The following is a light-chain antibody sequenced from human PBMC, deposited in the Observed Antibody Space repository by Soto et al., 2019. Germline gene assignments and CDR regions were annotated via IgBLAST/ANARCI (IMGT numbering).Light chain of an antibody. CDR3: QQYGSSAIT. CDR2: GAS. CDR1: QSVSSSY. Sequence: EIALTQSPCTLSLSAGERATISCRASQSVSSSYLACYQQKPGQAPSLLIYGASSRDTGIPDRFSGSGSGTDFTLTISRLEPEDFGVYYCQQYGSSAITFGQGTRLEIK. V-gene: IGKV3-20*01. J-gene: IGKJ5*01.